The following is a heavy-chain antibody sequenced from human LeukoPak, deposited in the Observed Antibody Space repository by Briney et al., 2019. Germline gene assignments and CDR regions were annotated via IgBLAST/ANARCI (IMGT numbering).Heavy chain of an antibody. Sequence: SQTLSLTCAVSGGSISSGGYYWSWIRQHPEKGLEWIGYIYYSGSTYYNPSLKSRVTISVDTSKNQFSLKLSSVTAADTAVYYCARDGYDILTGYYYGMDVWGQGTTVTVSS. J-gene: IGHJ6*02. CDR2: IYYSGST. CDR1: GGSISSGGYY. CDR3: ARDGYDILTGYYYGMDV. V-gene: IGHV4-31*11. D-gene: IGHD3-9*01.